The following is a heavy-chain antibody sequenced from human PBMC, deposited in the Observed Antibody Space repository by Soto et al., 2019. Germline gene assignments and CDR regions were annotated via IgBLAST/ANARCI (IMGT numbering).Heavy chain of an antibody. CDR2: IYYSGST. D-gene: IGHD4-17*01. CDR1: GGSISSGGYY. J-gene: IGHJ3*02. V-gene: IGHV4-31*03. CDR3: ARDVDYGDYGQSAFDI. Sequence: QVQLQESGPGLVKPSQTLSLTCTVSGGSISSGGYYWSWIRQHPGKGLEWIGYIYYSGSTYYNPSLKSRVTISVDTSKNQFSLKLSSVTAADTAVYYCARDVDYGDYGQSAFDIRGQGTMVTVSS.